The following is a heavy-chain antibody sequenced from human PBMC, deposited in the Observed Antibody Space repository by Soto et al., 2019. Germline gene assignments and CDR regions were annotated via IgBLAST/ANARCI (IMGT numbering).Heavy chain of an antibody. CDR3: ARDGERWPLGYFDY. CDR1: GFTFSSYA. D-gene: IGHD3-10*01. V-gene: IGHV3-30-3*01. Sequence: QVQLVESGGGVVQPGRSLRLSCAASGFTFSSYAMHWVRQAPGKGLEWVAVISYDGSNKYYADSVKGRFTISRDNSKNTLYLQMNSLRAEDTAVYYCARDGERWPLGYFDYRGQGTLVTVSS. J-gene: IGHJ4*02. CDR2: ISYDGSNK.